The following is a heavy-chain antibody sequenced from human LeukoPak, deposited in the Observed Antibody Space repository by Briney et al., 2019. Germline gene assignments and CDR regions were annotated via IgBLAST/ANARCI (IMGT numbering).Heavy chain of an antibody. Sequence: GGSLRLYCAATGFTFSSYWMTWVRQAPGKGLEWVANIKEDGSEKYYVDSVKGRITISRDNAKNSLYLQMNSLRAEDTAVYYCARAGYSSGWYRGKYYYYGMDVWGQGTTVTVSS. J-gene: IGHJ6*02. V-gene: IGHV3-7*03. CDR2: IKEDGSEK. CDR1: GFTFSSYW. D-gene: IGHD6-19*01. CDR3: ARAGYSSGWYRGKYYYYGMDV.